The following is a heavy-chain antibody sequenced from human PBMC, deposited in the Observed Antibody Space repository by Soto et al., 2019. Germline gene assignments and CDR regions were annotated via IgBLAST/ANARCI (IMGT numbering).Heavy chain of an antibody. Sequence: VASVKVSCKASGYTFTSYGISWVRQAPGQGLEWMGWISAYNGNTNYAQKFQGRVTMTTDTSTSTAYMELRSLRSDDTAVYYCALAAAGLRGWDYYYGMDVWGQGTTVTVSS. CDR1: GYTFTSYG. CDR3: ALAAAGLRGWDYYYGMDV. D-gene: IGHD6-13*01. V-gene: IGHV1-18*01. J-gene: IGHJ6*02. CDR2: ISAYNGNT.